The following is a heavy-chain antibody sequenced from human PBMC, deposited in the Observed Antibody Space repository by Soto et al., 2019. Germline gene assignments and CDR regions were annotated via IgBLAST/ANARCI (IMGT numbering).Heavy chain of an antibody. V-gene: IGHV1-69*13. CDR1: GGTFSTYV. D-gene: IGHD2-15*01. CDR2: IIPMFGTA. CDR3: ARGSRDCSGGSCFPLPTAEYFRH. Sequence: SVKVSCKASGGTFSTYVFTWVRQAPGQGLEWMGGIIPMFGTANYAQKFQGRVTLIADESTSTVYMEVSSLRSGDTAVYYCARGSRDCSGGSCFPLPTAEYFRHWGQGTLVTV. J-gene: IGHJ1*01.